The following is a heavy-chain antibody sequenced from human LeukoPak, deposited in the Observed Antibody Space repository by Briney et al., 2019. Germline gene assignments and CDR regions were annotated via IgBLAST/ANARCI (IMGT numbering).Heavy chain of an antibody. CDR1: GGSISSSSYY. V-gene: IGHV4-39*07. CDR3: ASSGGSYFPFDY. CDR2: IYYSGST. D-gene: IGHD1-26*01. Sequence: SETLSLTCTVSGGSISSSSYYWGWIRQPPGKGLEWIGSIYYSGSTYYNPSLKSRVTISVDTSKNQFSLKLSSVTAADTAVYYCASSGGSYFPFDYWGQGTLVTVSS. J-gene: IGHJ4*02.